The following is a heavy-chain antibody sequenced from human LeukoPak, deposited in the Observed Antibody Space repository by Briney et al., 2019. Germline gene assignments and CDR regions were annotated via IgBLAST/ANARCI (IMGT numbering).Heavy chain of an antibody. J-gene: IGHJ5*02. V-gene: IGHV4-38-2*01. CDR1: GYSISSGYY. Sequence: PSETLSLTCAVSGYSISSGYYWGWIWQPPGKGLEWIGSIYHSGSTYYNPSLKSRVTISVDTSKNQFSLKLSSVTAADTAVYYCARQGPSSGYYAKYNWFDPWGQGTLVTVSS. D-gene: IGHD3-3*01. CDR3: ARQGPSSGYYAKYNWFDP. CDR2: IYHSGST.